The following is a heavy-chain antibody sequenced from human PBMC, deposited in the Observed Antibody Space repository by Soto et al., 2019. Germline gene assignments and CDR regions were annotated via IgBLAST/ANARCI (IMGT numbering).Heavy chain of an antibody. J-gene: IGHJ4*02. V-gene: IGHV3-30*18. Sequence: QVQLVESGGGVVQPGRSLRLSCAASGFTFSSYGMHWVRQAPGKGLEWVAVISYDGSNKYYADSVKGRFTISRDNSKNTLYLQMNSLRAEDTAVYYCANAHDIVVVPAAMGYWGQGTLVAVSS. CDR2: ISYDGSNK. CDR3: ANAHDIVVVPAAMGY. CDR1: GFTFSSYG. D-gene: IGHD2-2*01.